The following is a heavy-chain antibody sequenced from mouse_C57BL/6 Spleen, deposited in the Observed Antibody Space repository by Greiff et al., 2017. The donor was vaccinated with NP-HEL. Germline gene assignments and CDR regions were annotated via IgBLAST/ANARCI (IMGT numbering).Heavy chain of an antibody. CDR3: TRGGTYDGSSYGY. CDR2: IDPETGGT. V-gene: IGHV1-15*01. D-gene: IGHD1-1*01. Sequence: VQLQQSGAELVRPGASVTLSCKASGYTFPDYEMHWVKQTPVHGLEWIGAIDPETGGTAYNQKFKGKAILTADKSSSTAYMELRSLTSEDSAVYYCTRGGTYDGSSYGYWGQGTTLTVSS. J-gene: IGHJ2*01. CDR1: GYTFPDYE.